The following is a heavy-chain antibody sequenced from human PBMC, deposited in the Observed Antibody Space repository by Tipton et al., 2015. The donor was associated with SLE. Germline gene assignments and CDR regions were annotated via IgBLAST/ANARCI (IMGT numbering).Heavy chain of an antibody. CDR3: VSGYLDY. V-gene: IGHV4-34*01. CDR1: GGSFSGYY. J-gene: IGHJ4*02. Sequence: GSLRLSCAVYGGSFSGYYWSWIRQPPGKGLEWIGEINHSGSTNYNPSLKSRVTISVDTSKNQFSLKLSSVTAADTAVYYCVSGYLDYWGQGTLVTVSS. CDR2: INHSGST.